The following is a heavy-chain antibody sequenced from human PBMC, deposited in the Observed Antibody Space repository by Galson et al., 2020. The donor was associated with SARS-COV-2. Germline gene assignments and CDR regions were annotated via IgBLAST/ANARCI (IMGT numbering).Heavy chain of an antibody. CDR1: GYTFTSYG. CDR3: AGPSGLYYYYYGMDV. V-gene: IGHV1-18*01. Sequence: ASVKVSCKASGYTFTSYGISWVRQAPGQGLEWMGWISAYNGNTNYAQKLQGRVTMTTDTSTSTAYMQLRSLRSDDTAVYYCAGPSGLYYYYYGMDVWGQGTTVTVSS. D-gene: IGHD2-2*02. CDR2: ISAYNGNT. J-gene: IGHJ6*02.